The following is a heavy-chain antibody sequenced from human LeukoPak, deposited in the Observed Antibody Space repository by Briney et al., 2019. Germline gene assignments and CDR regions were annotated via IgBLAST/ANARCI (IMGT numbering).Heavy chain of an antibody. Sequence: SSETLSLTCTVSGGSISSYYWSWIRQPAGKGLGWIGRIYTSGSTNYNPSLKSRVTMSVDTSKNQFSLKLSSVTAADTAVYYCARGAYCGGDCYSRLDYYYYGMDVWGQGTTVTVSS. CDR1: GGSISSYY. CDR3: ARGAYCGGDCYSRLDYYYYGMDV. V-gene: IGHV4-4*07. D-gene: IGHD2-21*02. J-gene: IGHJ6*02. CDR2: IYTSGST.